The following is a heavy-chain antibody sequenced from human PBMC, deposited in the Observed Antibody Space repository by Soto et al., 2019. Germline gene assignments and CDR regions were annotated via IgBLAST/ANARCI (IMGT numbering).Heavy chain of an antibody. V-gene: IGHV4-34*01. CDR1: GGSFSGYY. J-gene: IGHJ4*02. D-gene: IGHD1-26*01. CDR3: ARGPHIVGASSGAY. Sequence: QVQLQQWGAGLLKPSETLSLTCAVYGGSFSGYYWSWIRKPPVKGLEWIGEINHSGSTNYNPSLKSPVTISVDTTKNQCSLKLRSVTAADTAVYYCARGPHIVGASSGAYWCQGTLVTVSS. CDR2: INHSGST.